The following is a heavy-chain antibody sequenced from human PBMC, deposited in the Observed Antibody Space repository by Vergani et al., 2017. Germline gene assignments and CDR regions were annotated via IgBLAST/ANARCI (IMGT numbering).Heavy chain of an antibody. V-gene: IGHV3-11*04. Sequence: QVQLVESGGGLVKPGGPLRLPCAASGFPFSDYYMSWIRQAPGKGLEWVSYISSCGSTIYYADSVKGRFTISRDNAKNSLYLKMNSLRAEDTAVYYCAKDLGCSSTSCYGVIGYWGQGTLVTVSS. D-gene: IGHD2-2*01. CDR2: ISSCGSTI. CDR1: GFPFSDYY. CDR3: AKDLGCSSTSCYGVIGY. J-gene: IGHJ4*02.